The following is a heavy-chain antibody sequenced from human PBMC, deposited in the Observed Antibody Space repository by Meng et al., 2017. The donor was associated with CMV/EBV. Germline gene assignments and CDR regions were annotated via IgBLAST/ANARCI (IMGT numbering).Heavy chain of an antibody. CDR2: IYYSGST. D-gene: IGHD3-3*01. CDR3: AREYDFWSGKGWFDP. J-gene: IGHJ5*02. V-gene: IGHV4-59*01. CDR1: GGSISSYY. Sequence: GSLRLSCTVSGGSISSYYWSWIRQPPGKGLEWIWYIYYSGSTNYNPSLKSRVTISVDTSKNQFSLKLSSVTAADTAVYYCAREYDFWSGKGWFDPWGQGTLVTVSS.